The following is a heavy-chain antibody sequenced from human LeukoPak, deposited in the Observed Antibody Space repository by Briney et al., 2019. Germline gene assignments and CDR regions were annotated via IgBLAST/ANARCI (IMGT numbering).Heavy chain of an antibody. CDR1: GFTFCSYA. J-gene: IGHJ5*02. D-gene: IGHD6-13*01. V-gene: IGHV3-23*01. CDR3: ARESPVAAVGRSWFDP. Sequence: GGSLRLSCAASGFTFCSYAMSWVRQAPGKGLEWVSTISGGGVTTYYADSVKGRLTISRDNSKNTVYLQMNSLRDDDTAVYFCARESPVAAVGRSWFDPWGQGTLVTVSS. CDR2: ISGGGVTT.